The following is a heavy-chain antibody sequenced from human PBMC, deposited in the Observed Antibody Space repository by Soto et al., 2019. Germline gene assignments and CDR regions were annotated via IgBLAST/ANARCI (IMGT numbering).Heavy chain of an antibody. J-gene: IGHJ6*02. V-gene: IGHV1-46*01. CDR2: INPSGGST. CDR1: GYTFTSYY. D-gene: IGHD3-22*01. Sequence: ASLKVSCKASGYTFTSYYMHWVRQAPGQGLEWMGIINPSGGSTSYAQKFQGRVTMTRDTSTSTVYMELSSLRSEDTAVYYCARVGSSGYYYYYYGMDVWGQVTTVPVSS. CDR3: ARVGSSGYYYYYYGMDV.